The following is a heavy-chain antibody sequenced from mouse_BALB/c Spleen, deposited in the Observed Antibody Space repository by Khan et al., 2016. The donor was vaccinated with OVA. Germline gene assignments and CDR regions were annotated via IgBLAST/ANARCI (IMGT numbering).Heavy chain of an antibody. Sequence: QVQLQQSGAELVRPGASVTLSCKASGYTFTDFEMHWVKQTPVHGLEWIGAIDPETGGTAYNQKFKGKATLTADKSSSTAYMGLSSLTSEVSAVDYFTRICCGSSGFDYWGQGTTLTVSS. J-gene: IGHJ2*01. CDR2: IDPETGGT. V-gene: IGHV1-15*01. CDR3: TRICCGSSGFDY. D-gene: IGHD1-1*01. CDR1: GYTFTDFE.